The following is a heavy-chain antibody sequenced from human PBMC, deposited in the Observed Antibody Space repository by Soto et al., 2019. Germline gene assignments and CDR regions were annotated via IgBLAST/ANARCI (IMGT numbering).Heavy chain of an antibody. CDR1: GYTFTSYG. J-gene: IGHJ6*02. D-gene: IGHD6-19*01. CDR3: AYSSGPLGYYGMDV. Sequence: ASVKVSCKASGYTFTSYGISWVRQAPGQGLEWMGWISAYYGNTNYAQKLQGRVTMTTDTSTSTAYMELRSLRSDDTAVYYCAYSSGPLGYYGMDVWGQGXTVTVSS. V-gene: IGHV1-18*01. CDR2: ISAYYGNT.